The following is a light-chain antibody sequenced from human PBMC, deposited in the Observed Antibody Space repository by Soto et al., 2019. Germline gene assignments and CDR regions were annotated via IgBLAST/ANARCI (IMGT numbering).Light chain of an antibody. CDR1: GSDVGGYNY. V-gene: IGLV2-14*01. J-gene: IGLJ1*01. CDR2: DVT. Sequence: QSALTQPASVSGSPRQSITISCTGTGSDVGGYNYVSWYQQHPGKAPKLMIYDVTYRPSGISRRFSGSKSGNTASLTISGLQPDDEADYYCSSYAGNSTLVFGTGTKVTVL. CDR3: SSYAGNSTLV.